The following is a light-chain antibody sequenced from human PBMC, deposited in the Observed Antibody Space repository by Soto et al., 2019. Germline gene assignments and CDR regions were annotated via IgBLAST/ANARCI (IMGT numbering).Light chain of an antibody. CDR3: AAWDDSLNGHVV. Sequence: QTVVTQPPSASGTPGQRVTISCSGSSSNIGSNTVNWYQQLPGTAPKLLIYSNNQRPSGVPDRFSGSKSGTSASLAISGLQSEDEADYYCAAWDDSLNGHVVXGGGTKLTVL. V-gene: IGLV1-44*01. CDR1: SSNIGSNT. CDR2: SNN. J-gene: IGLJ2*01.